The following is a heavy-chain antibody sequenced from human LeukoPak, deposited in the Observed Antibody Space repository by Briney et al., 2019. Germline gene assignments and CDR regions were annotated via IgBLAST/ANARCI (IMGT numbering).Heavy chain of an antibody. D-gene: IGHD6-6*01. V-gene: IGHV1-69*04. Sequence: GASVKVSCKASGGTFSSYAISWVRQAPGQGLEWMGRIIPILGIANYAQKFQGRVTITADKSTSTAYMELSSLRSEDTAVYYCARSGEAARGPYYYYYMDVWGKGTTVTVSS. CDR1: GGTFSSYA. J-gene: IGHJ6*03. CDR3: ARSGEAARGPYYYYYMDV. CDR2: IIPILGIA.